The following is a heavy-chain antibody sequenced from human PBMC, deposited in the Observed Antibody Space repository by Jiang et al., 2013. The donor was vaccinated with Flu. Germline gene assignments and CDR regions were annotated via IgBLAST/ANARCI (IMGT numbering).Heavy chain of an antibody. Sequence: EWMGWINTNTGNPTYAQGFTGRFVFSLDTSVSTAYLQISSLKAEDTAVYYCARDYYYDSSGYPAVDYWGQGTLVTVSS. CDR2: INTNTGNP. V-gene: IGHV7-4-1*02. J-gene: IGHJ4*02. CDR3: ARDYYYDSSGYPAVDY. D-gene: IGHD3-22*01.